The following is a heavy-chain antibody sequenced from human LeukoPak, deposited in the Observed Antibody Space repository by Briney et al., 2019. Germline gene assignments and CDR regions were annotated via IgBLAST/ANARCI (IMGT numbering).Heavy chain of an antibody. D-gene: IGHD3-22*01. Sequence: GGSLRLSCAASGFTFSSYGMHWVRQAPGKGLEWVAVISYDGSNKYYADSVKGRFTISRDNSKNTLYLQMKSLRAEDTAVYYCAKVSGYDSSGFPDYWGQGTLVTVSS. CDR3: AKVSGYDSSGFPDY. CDR2: ISYDGSNK. V-gene: IGHV3-30*18. CDR1: GFTFSSYG. J-gene: IGHJ4*02.